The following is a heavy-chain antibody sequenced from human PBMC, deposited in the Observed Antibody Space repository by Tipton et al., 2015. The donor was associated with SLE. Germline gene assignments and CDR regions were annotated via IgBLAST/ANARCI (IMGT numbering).Heavy chain of an antibody. V-gene: IGHV4-59*11. CDR1: GGSISSHY. J-gene: IGHJ3*02. D-gene: IGHD6-13*01. CDR2: FYNSGST. Sequence: TLSLTCTVSGGSISSHYWSWIRQPSGKGLEWIGYFYNSGSTNYIPSLKSRVTISVDTSKNQFSLKLSSVTAADMAVYFCARGGSSSWSDDAFDIWGQGTMVTVSS. CDR3: ARGGSSSWSDDAFDI.